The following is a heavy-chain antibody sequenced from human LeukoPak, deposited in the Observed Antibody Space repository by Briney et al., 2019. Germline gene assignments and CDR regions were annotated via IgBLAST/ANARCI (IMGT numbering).Heavy chain of an antibody. CDR1: GLTLDDYA. D-gene: IGHD5-12*01. CDR3: AKDSGYDRRDLEY. Sequence: PAGGSLRLSCAVSGLTLDDYAMHWVRRATGKGLEWVSGISWKSGSIGYAACVEGRYPIPRDHAKNSVYLQMESLRAEHTALYYCAKDSGYDRRDLEYWGQGTLVTVSS. CDR2: ISWKSGSI. J-gene: IGHJ4*02. V-gene: IGHV3-9*01.